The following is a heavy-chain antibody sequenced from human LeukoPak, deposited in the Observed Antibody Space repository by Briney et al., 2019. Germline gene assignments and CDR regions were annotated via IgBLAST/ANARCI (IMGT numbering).Heavy chain of an antibody. D-gene: IGHD6-6*01. CDR2: ISSNGGST. CDR1: GFTFSSYA. CDR3: ARSVPHSAFDI. Sequence: PGGSLRLSCAASGFTFSSYAMHWVRQAPGKGLEYVSAISSNGGSTYYANSVKGRFTISRDNSKNTLYLQMGSLRAEDMAVYYCARSVPHSAFDIWGQGTMVTVSS. J-gene: IGHJ3*02. V-gene: IGHV3-64*01.